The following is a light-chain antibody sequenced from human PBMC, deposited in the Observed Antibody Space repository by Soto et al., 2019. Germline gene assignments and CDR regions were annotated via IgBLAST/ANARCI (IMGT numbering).Light chain of an antibody. CDR3: QQYNSYSRT. CDR1: QSISSW. V-gene: IGKV1-5*03. CDR2: KAS. J-gene: IGKJ1*01. Sequence: DTQMTQSPSTLSASVGDRVTITCRASQSISSWLAWYQQKPGKAPKLLIYKASSLESGVPSRFSGSGSGTEFTLTISSLQPDDFATYYCQQYNSYSRTFGQGNKVEIK.